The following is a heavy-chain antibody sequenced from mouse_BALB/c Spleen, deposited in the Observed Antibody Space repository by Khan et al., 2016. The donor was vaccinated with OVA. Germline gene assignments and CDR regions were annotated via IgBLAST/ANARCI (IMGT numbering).Heavy chain of an antibody. V-gene: IGHV2-6-7*01. D-gene: IGHD2-10*01. J-gene: IGHJ4*01. Sequence: QVQLKESGPGLVAPAQTLSITCTVSGFSLTGYGVNWVRQPPGKGLEWLGMIWGDGTKDYNSALNSRLSISKENSKSQVFLKMNRLQTDDTARYCFARAYYGNYREAMDYWGQGTSVTVSS. CDR1: GFSLTGYG. CDR3: ARAYYGNYREAMDY. CDR2: IWGDGTK.